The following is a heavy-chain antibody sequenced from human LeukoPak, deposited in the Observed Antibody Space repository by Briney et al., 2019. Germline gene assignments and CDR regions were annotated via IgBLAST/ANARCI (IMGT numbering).Heavy chain of an antibody. D-gene: IGHD4-17*01. CDR3: ARDRGTTVDY. J-gene: IGHJ4*02. CDR1: GGSVGSYF. V-gene: IGHV4-4*07. CDR2: IYTSGST. Sequence: SETLSLTCTVSGGSVGSYFWSWIRQPAGKGLEWIGRIYTSGSTNYNPSFKSRVTMSVDTSKNQFSLKLSSVTAADTAVYYCARDRGTTVDYWGQGTLVTVSS.